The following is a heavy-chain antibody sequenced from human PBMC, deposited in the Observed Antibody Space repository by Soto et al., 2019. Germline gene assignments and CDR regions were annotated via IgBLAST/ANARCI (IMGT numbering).Heavy chain of an antibody. Sequence: PSETLFLTCAVYGGSFSGYYWSWIRQPPGKGLEWIGEINHSGSTNYNPSLKSRVTISVDTSKNQFSLKLSSVTAADTAVYYCASIKGELIAAAGYYYYGMDVWGQGTTVTVS. CDR2: INHSGST. J-gene: IGHJ6*02. V-gene: IGHV4-34*01. D-gene: IGHD6-13*01. CDR1: GGSFSGYY. CDR3: ASIKGELIAAAGYYYYGMDV.